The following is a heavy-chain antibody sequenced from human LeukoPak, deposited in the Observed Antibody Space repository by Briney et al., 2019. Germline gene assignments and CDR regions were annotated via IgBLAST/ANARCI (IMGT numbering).Heavy chain of an antibody. D-gene: IGHD2-21*01. J-gene: IGHJ4*02. CDR3: ARGRGMVVATAFDY. V-gene: IGHV1-18*01. CDR1: GYTFISYG. CDR2: ISAYNGNT. Sequence: ASVKVSCKASGYTFISYGFSWVRQAPGQGLEWMGWISAYNGNTNYAQKFQGRVTMTTDTSTSTAYMELRSLRSDDTAVYYCARGRGMVVATAFDYWGQGTLVTVSS.